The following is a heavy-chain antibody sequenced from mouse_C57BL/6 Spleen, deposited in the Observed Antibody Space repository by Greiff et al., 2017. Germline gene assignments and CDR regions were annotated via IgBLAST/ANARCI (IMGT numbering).Heavy chain of an antibody. J-gene: IGHJ1*03. CDR1: GFTFSDYY. D-gene: IGHD2-3*01. CDR2: INYDGSST. V-gene: IGHV5-16*01. Sequence: EVQRVESEGGLVQPGSSMKLSCTASGFTFSDYYMAWVRQVPEKGLEWVANINYDGSSTYYLDSLKSRFIISRDNATNILYLQMSSLKSEDTATYYCARWLLQGYFDVWGTGTTVTVSS. CDR3: ARWLLQGYFDV.